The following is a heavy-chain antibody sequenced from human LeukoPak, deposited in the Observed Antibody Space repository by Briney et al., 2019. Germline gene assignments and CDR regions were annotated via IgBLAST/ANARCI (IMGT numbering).Heavy chain of an antibody. J-gene: IGHJ4*02. D-gene: IGHD4-17*01. CDR2: ISYDGSNK. Sequence: PGGSLRLSCAASGFTFSSYGMHWVRQAPGKGLEWVAVISYDGSNKYYADSVKGRFTISRDNSKSTLYLQMNSLRAEDTAVYYCAKVLLYGDYGFDYWGQGTLVTVSS. CDR3: AKVLLYGDYGFDY. V-gene: IGHV3-30*18. CDR1: GFTFSSYG.